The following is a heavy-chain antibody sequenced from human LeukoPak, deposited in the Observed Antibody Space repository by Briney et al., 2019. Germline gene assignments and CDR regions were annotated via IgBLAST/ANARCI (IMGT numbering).Heavy chain of an antibody. J-gene: IGHJ4*02. CDR1: GYSFVLYG. D-gene: IGHD5-18*01. V-gene: IGHV1-18*01. Sequence: ASVKVSCKASGYSFVLYGISWVRQAPGQGLEWMGWISAYNANTNYAQKLQGRVTMTTDTSTSTAYMELRSLRSDDTAVYYCARSVRRYSYGPSPLYYFDYWGQGTLVTVSS. CDR2: ISAYNANT. CDR3: ARSVRRYSYGPSPLYYFDY.